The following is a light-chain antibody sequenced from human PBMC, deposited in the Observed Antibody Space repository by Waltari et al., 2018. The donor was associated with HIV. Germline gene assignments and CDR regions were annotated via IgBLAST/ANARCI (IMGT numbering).Light chain of an antibody. J-gene: IGKJ2*01. CDR1: QSLPHSSGFHY. Sequence: AQSPLFLTVPPGEQATLSCKSSQSLPHSSGFHYLYWYVQRPGQSPPLVIYVTSKRASGVPDRFTASGSGTDFTLTISSVEAEDVGLYFCMQALQTPYTFGQGTKLEL. CDR2: VTS. CDR3: MQALQTPYT. V-gene: IGKV2-28*01.